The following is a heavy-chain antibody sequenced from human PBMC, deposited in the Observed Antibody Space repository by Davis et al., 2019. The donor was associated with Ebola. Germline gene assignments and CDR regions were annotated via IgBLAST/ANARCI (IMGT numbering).Heavy chain of an antibody. V-gene: IGHV3-30*03. CDR1: GFTFSSYG. CDR2: ISYDGSNK. D-gene: IGHD2-2*01. CDR3: AHLSATEGYQSYYYYGMDV. J-gene: IGHJ6*02. Sequence: GGSLRLSCAASGFTFSSYGMHWVRQAPGKGLEWVAVISYDGSNKYYADSVKGRFTISRDNSKNTLYLQMNSLRAEDTAVYYCAHLSATEGYQSYYYYGMDVWGQGTSVTVSS.